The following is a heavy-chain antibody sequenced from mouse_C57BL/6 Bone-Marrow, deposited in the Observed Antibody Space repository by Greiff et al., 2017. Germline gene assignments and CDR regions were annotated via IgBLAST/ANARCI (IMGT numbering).Heavy chain of an antibody. D-gene: IGHD1-1*01. CDR3: ARDGTTPVGFAY. V-gene: IGHV1-54*01. Sequence: QVQLQQSGAELVRPGTSVKVSCTASGYAFTNYLIEWAKQRPGQGLEWIGVINPGSGGTNYNEKFKGKATLTADKSSSTAYMQLSSLTSEDSAVYFCARDGTTPVGFAYWGQGTLVTVSA. CDR1: GYAFTNYL. J-gene: IGHJ3*01. CDR2: INPGSGGT.